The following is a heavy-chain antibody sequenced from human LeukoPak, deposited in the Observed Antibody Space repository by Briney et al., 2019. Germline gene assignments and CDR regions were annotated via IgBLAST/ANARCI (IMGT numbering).Heavy chain of an antibody. V-gene: IGHV1-18*01. CDR3: ARAVVTATERSYYYYMDV. CDR1: GYTFTSYG. CDR2: ISAYNGNT. D-gene: IGHD2-21*02. J-gene: IGHJ6*03. Sequence: GASVKVSCKASGYTFTSYGISWVRQAPGQGLEWMGWISAYNGNTNYAQKLQGRVTMTTDTSTSTAYMELRSLRSDDTAVYYCARAVVTATERSYYYYMDVWGKGTTVTISS.